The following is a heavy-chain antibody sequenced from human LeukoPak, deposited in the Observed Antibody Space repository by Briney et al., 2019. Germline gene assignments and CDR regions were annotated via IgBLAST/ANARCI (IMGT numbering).Heavy chain of an antibody. V-gene: IGHV3-23*01. CDR2: ISDNGGAT. D-gene: IGHD2-2*01. Sequence: GGSLRLSCVASGFTFNNYAMSWVRQAPGKGMEWVSAISDNGGATHSADSVKGRFTISRDNSKNTLYLQMNSLRAGDTAIYYCARVRCSTTSCHNWFDPWGQGTLVTVSS. J-gene: IGHJ5*02. CDR3: ARVRCSTTSCHNWFDP. CDR1: GFTFNNYA.